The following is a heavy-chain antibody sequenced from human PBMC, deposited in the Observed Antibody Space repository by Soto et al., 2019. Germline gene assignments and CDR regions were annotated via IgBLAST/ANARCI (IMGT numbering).Heavy chain of an antibody. D-gene: IGHD3-22*01. Sequence: QVQLVQSGAEVKKPGSSVKVSCKASGGTFSSYAISWVRQAPGQGLEWMGGIIPIFGTANYAQKFQGRVTITADESTSTAYMELSSLRSEDTAVYYCARAQDASYYYDSSGYPWGYWGQGTLVTVSS. CDR1: GGTFSSYA. CDR3: ARAQDASYYYDSSGYPWGY. J-gene: IGHJ4*02. CDR2: IIPIFGTA. V-gene: IGHV1-69*12.